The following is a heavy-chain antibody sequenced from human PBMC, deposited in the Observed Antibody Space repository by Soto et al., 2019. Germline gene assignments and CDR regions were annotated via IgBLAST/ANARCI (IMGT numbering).Heavy chain of an antibody. J-gene: IGHJ4*02. CDR2: ISYDGSDQ. V-gene: IGHV3-30*18. CDR1: GFTFGSHG. Sequence: GGSLRLSCAASGFTFGSHGMHWVRQAPGKGLEWVALISYDGSDQYYADSVKGRFAISRDDSKNTLNLQLNSLTAEDTAVYYCAKDPYGTRWRGFEDWGQGTMVTVSS. D-gene: IGHD2-2*01. CDR3: AKDPYGTRWRGFED.